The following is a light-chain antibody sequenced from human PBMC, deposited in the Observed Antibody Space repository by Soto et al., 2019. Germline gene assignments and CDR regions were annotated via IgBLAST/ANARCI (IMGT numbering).Light chain of an antibody. Sequence: QSVLTQPPSVSGAPGQRVNISSTGSSSNVGAGYDVHWYQQLPGTAPKLLIYGNSNRPSGVPDRFSGSKSGTSASLAITGLQAEDEADYYCQSHDSSLSGYVFGTGTKVTVL. CDR2: GNS. CDR3: QSHDSSLSGYV. V-gene: IGLV1-40*01. CDR1: SSNVGAGYD. J-gene: IGLJ1*01.